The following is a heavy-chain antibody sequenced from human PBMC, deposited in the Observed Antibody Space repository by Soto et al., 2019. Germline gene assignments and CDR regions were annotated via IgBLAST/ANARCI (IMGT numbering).Heavy chain of an antibody. CDR2: ISGSGTST. CDR3: AKTEQWLIAYFDY. Sequence: GGSLRLSCAASGFTFSSYSMSWVRQAPGKGPEWVSAISGSGTSTYYADSVKGRFTISRDNSKNTLYLQMNSLRAEDTAVYYCAKTEQWLIAYFDYWGQGTLVTVSS. J-gene: IGHJ4*02. D-gene: IGHD6-19*01. V-gene: IGHV3-23*01. CDR1: GFTFSSYS.